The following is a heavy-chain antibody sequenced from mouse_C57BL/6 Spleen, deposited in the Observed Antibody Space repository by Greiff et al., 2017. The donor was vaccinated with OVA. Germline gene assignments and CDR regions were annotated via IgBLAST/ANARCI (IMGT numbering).Heavy chain of an antibody. CDR2: IDPSDSYT. CDR3: ARNSNYGGGSYAMDY. Sequence: QVQLQQPGAELVKPGASVKLSCKASGYTFTSYWMQWVKQRPGQGLEWIGEIDPSDSYTNYNQKFKGQATLTVDTSSSTAYMQLSSLTSEDSAVYYWARNSNYGGGSYAMDYWGQGTSVTVSS. CDR1: GYTFTSYW. J-gene: IGHJ4*01. V-gene: IGHV1-50*01. D-gene: IGHD2-5*01.